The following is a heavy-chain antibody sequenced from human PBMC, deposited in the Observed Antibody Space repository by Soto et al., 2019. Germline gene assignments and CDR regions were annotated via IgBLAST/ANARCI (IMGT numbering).Heavy chain of an antibody. Sequence: QVQLQQWGAGLLKPSETLSLTCAVYGGSFSGYYWSWIRQPPGKGLEWIGEINHSGSTNYNPSLKSRVSISVDTSKNQFSLILTSVTAADTAVYYCARPALIAVVSAFDYWGQGTLVTVSS. J-gene: IGHJ4*02. CDR1: GGSFSGYY. CDR3: ARPALIAVVSAFDY. D-gene: IGHD6-19*01. CDR2: INHSGST. V-gene: IGHV4-34*01.